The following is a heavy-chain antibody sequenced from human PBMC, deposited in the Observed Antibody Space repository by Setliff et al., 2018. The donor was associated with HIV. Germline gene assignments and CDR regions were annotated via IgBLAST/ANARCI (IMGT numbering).Heavy chain of an antibody. D-gene: IGHD1-1*01. J-gene: IGHJ4*02. Sequence: PSETLSLTCAVYGGSFSGYYWSWIRQPPGKGLEWIGEINHSGSTNCNPSLKSRVTISVDTSKNQSSLNLSSVTAADTAVYYCATVIGWNDATDCWGQGTLVTVSS. CDR1: GGSFSGYY. CDR3: ATVIGWNDATDC. V-gene: IGHV4-34*01. CDR2: INHSGST.